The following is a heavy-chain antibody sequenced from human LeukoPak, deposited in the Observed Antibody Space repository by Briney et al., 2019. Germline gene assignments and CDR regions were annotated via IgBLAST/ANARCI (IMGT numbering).Heavy chain of an antibody. CDR1: GCTFTSYY. CDR2: SIPIFGTT. V-gene: IGHV1-69*06. D-gene: IGHD3-10*01. Sequence: GASVRVSCKASGCTFTSYYMHWVRQAPGQGLEWMGGSIPIFGTTNYAQKFQDRVTITADKSTSTAYMELSSLRSEDTAVYYCARIRDTGRFDPWGQGTLVTVSS. CDR3: ARIRDTGRFDP. J-gene: IGHJ5*02.